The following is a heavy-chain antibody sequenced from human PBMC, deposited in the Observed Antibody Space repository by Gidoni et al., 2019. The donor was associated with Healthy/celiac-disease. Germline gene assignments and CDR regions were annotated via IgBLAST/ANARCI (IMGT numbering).Heavy chain of an antibody. CDR2: INHSGST. CDR1: RGSFSGYY. Sequence: QVQLQQWGAGLLKPSETLSLTCAVYRGSFSGYYWSWIRQPPGKGLELIGEINHSGSTNYNPSLKSRVTISVDTSKNQFSLKLSSVTAADTAVYYCARGRGPINWFDPWGQGTLVTVSS. V-gene: IGHV4-34*01. J-gene: IGHJ5*02. CDR3: ARGRGPINWFDP.